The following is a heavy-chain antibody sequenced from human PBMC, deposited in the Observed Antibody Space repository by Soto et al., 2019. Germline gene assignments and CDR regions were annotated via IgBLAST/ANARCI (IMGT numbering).Heavy chain of an antibody. CDR3: ARGRYCLTGRCFPNWFDS. J-gene: IGHJ5*01. CDR2: IYKSTTT. V-gene: IGHV4-30-4*01. Sequence: SVTLSLTCSVSGDSISTVDYFWAWIRQPPGQALEYIGYIYKSTTTYYNPSFESRVAISLDTSKSQFSLNVTSVTAADTAVYFCARGRYCLTGRCFPNWFDSWGQGTLVTVSS. CDR1: GDSISTVDYF. D-gene: IGHD2-15*01.